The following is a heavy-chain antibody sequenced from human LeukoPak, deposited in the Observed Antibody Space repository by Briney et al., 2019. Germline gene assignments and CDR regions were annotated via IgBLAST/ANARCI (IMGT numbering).Heavy chain of an antibody. CDR2: ISGSGGST. D-gene: IGHD3-9*01. CDR1: GFTFSSYA. V-gene: IGHV3-23*01. Sequence: GGSLRLSCAASGFTFSSYAMSWVRQAPGKGLEWVSAISGSGGSTYYADSVKGRFTISRDNSKNTLYLQMNSLRADDTAVYYCAKWGDYDVLTGYYVSDFWGQGTLVTVSS. CDR3: AKWGDYDVLTGYYVSDF. J-gene: IGHJ4*02.